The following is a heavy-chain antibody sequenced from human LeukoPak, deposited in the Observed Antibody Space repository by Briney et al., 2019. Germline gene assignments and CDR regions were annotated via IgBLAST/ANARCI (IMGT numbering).Heavy chain of an antibody. D-gene: IGHD5-18*01. V-gene: IGHV3-48*03. Sequence: GGSLRLSCAASGFTFSSYEMNWVRQAPGKGLEWVSYISSSGSTIYYADSVKGRFTISRDNAKNSLYLQMNSLRAGDTAVYYCARGNGYRYGRFDYWGQGTVVTVSS. J-gene: IGHJ4*02. CDR1: GFTFSSYE. CDR2: ISSSGSTI. CDR3: ARGNGYRYGRFDY.